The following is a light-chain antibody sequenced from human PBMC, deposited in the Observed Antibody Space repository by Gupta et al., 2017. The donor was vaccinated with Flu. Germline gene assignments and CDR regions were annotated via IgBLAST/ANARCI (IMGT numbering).Light chain of an antibody. Sequence: ITISCTGSSSDVGGSDSVSWYQQHPGTAPKLLIVDVSRRPSGVPGRFSGSKSGNTASLTISGLQADEEDDYYCSSYTSISTLCVFGTGTRVTVL. CDR3: SSYTSISTLCV. CDR2: DVS. J-gene: IGLJ1*01. V-gene: IGLV2-14*03. CDR1: SSDVGGSDS.